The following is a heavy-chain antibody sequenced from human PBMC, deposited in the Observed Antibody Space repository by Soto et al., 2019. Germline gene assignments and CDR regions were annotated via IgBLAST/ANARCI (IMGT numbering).Heavy chain of an antibody. D-gene: IGHD6-19*01. CDR1: GYTFTNYD. J-gene: IGHJ4*02. CDR2: MDPNSGNT. CDR3: ARGRGWRDY. Sequence: QVQLVQSGAEVKKPGASVKVSCKASGYTFTNYDINWVRQAPGQGLEWMGWMDPNSGNTDYAQKFQGRFTITRNTSISTTYRELSSLSSEDTAVYYCARGRGWRDYWGQGTLVTVSS. V-gene: IGHV1-8*01.